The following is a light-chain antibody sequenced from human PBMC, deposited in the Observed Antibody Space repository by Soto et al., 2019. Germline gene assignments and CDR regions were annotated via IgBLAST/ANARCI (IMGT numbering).Light chain of an antibody. V-gene: IGKV3-20*01. CDR1: QSVSSSY. J-gene: IGKJ2*01. Sequence: EIVLTQSPGTLSLSPGERATLSCRASQSVSSSYVAWYQQKPGQAPRLLIYGASSRATGISDRFSGSGSGTDFSLTISRLEPEDFAVYYCQQFGSSPTMYTFGQGTKLEIK. CDR3: QQFGSSPTMYT. CDR2: GAS.